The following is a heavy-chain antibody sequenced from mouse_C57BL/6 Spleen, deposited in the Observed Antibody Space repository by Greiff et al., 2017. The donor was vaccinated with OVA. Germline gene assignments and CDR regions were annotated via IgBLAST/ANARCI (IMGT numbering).Heavy chain of an antibody. CDR3: TTRVITTDWYFDV. J-gene: IGHJ1*03. D-gene: IGHD1-1*01. CDR1: GFNIKDDY. CDR2: IDPENGDT. Sequence: VQLQPSGAELVRPGASVKLSCTASGFNIKDDYMHWVKQRPEQGLEWIGWIDPENGDTEYASKFQGKATITADTSSNTAYLQLSSLTSEDTAVYYCTTRVITTDWYFDVWGTGTTVTVSS. V-gene: IGHV14-4*01.